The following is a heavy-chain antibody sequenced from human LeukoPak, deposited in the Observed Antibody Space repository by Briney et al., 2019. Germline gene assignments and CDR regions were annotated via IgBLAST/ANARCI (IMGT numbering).Heavy chain of an antibody. CDR1: GFTVSSNY. J-gene: IGHJ4*02. CDR3: ARYSSSWYYFDY. V-gene: IGHV3-66*01. Sequence: TGGSLRLSCAASGFTVSSNYMSWVRQAPGKGLEWVSVIYSGGSTYYANSVKGRFTISRDNSKNTLYLQMNSLRAEDTAVYYCARYSSSWYYFDYWGQGTLVTVSS. D-gene: IGHD6-13*01. CDR2: IYSGGST.